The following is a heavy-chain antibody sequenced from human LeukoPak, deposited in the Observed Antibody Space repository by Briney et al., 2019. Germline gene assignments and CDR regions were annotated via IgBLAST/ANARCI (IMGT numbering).Heavy chain of an antibody. CDR2: ISGSGDNT. D-gene: IGHD3-10*01. CDR3: ARDWRFGELSPYYFDY. Sequence: GGSLRLSCAASGFTFSSYAMSWVRQAPGKGLEWVSVISGSGDNTYYADSVKGRFTISRDNSKNTLYLQMNSLRAEDTAVYYCARDWRFGELSPYYFDYWGQGTLVTVSS. J-gene: IGHJ4*02. CDR1: GFTFSSYA. V-gene: IGHV3-23*01.